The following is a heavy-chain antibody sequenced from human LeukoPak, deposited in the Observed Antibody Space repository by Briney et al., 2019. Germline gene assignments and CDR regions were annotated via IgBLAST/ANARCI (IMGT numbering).Heavy chain of an antibody. V-gene: IGHV3-30-3*01. J-gene: IGHJ4*02. D-gene: IGHD3-22*01. CDR1: GFTFSSYA. CDR3: ARLTTGRTYYYDSSGYGD. Sequence: PGGSLRLSCAASGFTFSSYAMHWVRQASGKGLEWVAVISYDGSNKYYADSVKGRFTISRDNSKNTLYLQMNSLRAEDTAVYYCARLTTGRTYYYDSSGYGDWGQGTLVTVSS. CDR2: ISYDGSNK.